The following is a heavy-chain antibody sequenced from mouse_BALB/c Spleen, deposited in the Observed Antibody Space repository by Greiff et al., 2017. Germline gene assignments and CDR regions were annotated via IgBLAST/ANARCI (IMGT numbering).Heavy chain of an antibody. Sequence: VQLQESGPGLVAPSQSLSITCTVSGFSLTSYGVHWVRQPPGKGLEWLGVIWAGGSTNYNSALMSRLSISKDNSKSQVFLKMNSLQTDDTAMYYCARDREGITTVGYFDVWGAGTTVTVSS. CDR1: GFSLTSYG. V-gene: IGHV2-9*02. CDR2: IWAGGST. D-gene: IGHD1-1*01. J-gene: IGHJ1*01. CDR3: ARDREGITTVGYFDV.